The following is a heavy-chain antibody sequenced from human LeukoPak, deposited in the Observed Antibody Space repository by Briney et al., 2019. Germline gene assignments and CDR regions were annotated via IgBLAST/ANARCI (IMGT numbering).Heavy chain of an antibody. Sequence: ASVKVSCKASGGTFSSYAISWVRQAPGQGLEWMGGIIPIFGTANYAQKFQGRVTITADESTSTAYMELSSLRSEDTAVYYCARDNYDSSGLHLLPLFYWGQGTLVTVSS. J-gene: IGHJ4*02. D-gene: IGHD3-22*01. CDR2: IIPIFGTA. CDR1: GGTFSSYA. CDR3: ARDNYDSSGLHLLPLFY. V-gene: IGHV1-69*13.